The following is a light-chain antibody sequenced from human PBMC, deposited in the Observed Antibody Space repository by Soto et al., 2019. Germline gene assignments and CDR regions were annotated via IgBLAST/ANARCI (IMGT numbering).Light chain of an antibody. V-gene: IGLV2-23*02. J-gene: IGLJ7*01. CDR2: EVS. Sequence: QSVLTQPASVSGSPGQWITISCTGTSSDVGGYNLVSWYQQHPGKAPKLMISEVSKRPSGISDRFSGSKSGSTASLTISGLQSEDEADYYCCSYAGTSTHTVFGGGTQLTVL. CDR1: SSDVGGYNL. CDR3: CSYAGTSTHTV.